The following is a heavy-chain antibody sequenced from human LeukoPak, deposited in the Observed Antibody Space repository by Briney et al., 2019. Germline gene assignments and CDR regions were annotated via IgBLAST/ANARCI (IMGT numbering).Heavy chain of an antibody. V-gene: IGHV3-7*05. J-gene: IGHJ4*02. CDR3: ARTMAF. CDR1: GFTFSIYW. D-gene: IGHD5-24*01. Sequence: GGSLRLSCAASGFTFSIYWMSWVRQAPGKGLEWVASINQDGSEKYYVDSVKGRCTISRDNAKTSLYLQMSSLRAEDAAAYYCARTMAFWGQGTLVAVSS. CDR2: INQDGSEK.